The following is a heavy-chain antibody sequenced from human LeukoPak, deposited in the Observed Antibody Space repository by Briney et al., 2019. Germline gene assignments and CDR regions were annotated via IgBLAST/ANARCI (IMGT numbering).Heavy chain of an antibody. CDR1: GFTVSSNY. V-gene: IGHV3-66*01. D-gene: IGHD3-10*01. CDR3: ARFEGSQTLDY. CDR2: IYSGGST. Sequence: GGSLRLSCAASGFTVSSNYMSWVRQAPGKGLEWVSVIYSGGSTYYADSVKGRFTISRDNSKKTMYPQMNSLRAEDTAVYYCARFEGSQTLDYWGRGTLVTVSS. J-gene: IGHJ4*02.